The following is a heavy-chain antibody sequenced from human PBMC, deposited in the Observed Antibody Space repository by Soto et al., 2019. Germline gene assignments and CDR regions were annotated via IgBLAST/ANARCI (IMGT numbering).Heavy chain of an antibody. D-gene: IGHD3-3*01. Sequence: ASVKVSCKASGYTFTSYDINWVRQATGQGLEWMGWMNPNSGNTGYAQKFQGRVTMTRNTSISTAYMELSSLRSEDTAVYYCAIGDFWSGYYTLPGTGYYYMDVWGKGTTVTVSS. CDR3: AIGDFWSGYYTLPGTGYYYMDV. V-gene: IGHV1-8*01. CDR2: MNPNSGNT. CDR1: GYTFTSYD. J-gene: IGHJ6*03.